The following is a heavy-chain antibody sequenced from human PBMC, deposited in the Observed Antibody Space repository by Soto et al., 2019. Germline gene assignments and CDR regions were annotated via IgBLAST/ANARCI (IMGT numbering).Heavy chain of an antibody. CDR3: ARSYHDILPGYSPYEYYGMDG. Sequence: SETLSLTCSVPWSSNRRSSYYWGWVHHPPGKGLEWIGSIYYSGTTYYNPSLKRRVTISVDTSKNQFSLKLSSVTAADTAVYYGARSYHDILPGYSPYEYYGMDGCRQGTT. V-gene: IGHV4-39*01. CDR2: IYYSGTT. J-gene: IGHJ6*02. CDR1: WSSNRRSSYY. D-gene: IGHD3-9*01.